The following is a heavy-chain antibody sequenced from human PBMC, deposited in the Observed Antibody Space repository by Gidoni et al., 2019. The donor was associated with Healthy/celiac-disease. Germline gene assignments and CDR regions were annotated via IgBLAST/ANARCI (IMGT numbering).Heavy chain of an antibody. Sequence: QVQLQQWGAGLLKPSETLSPTCAVYGGSFSGYYWSWIRQPPGKGLEWIGEINHSGSTNYNPSLKSRVTISVDTSKNQFSLKLSSVTAADTAVYYCARGIVVVPAAPVYYFDYWGQGTLVTVSS. CDR2: INHSGST. V-gene: IGHV4-34*01. CDR3: ARGIVVVPAAPVYYFDY. CDR1: GGSFSGYY. J-gene: IGHJ4*02. D-gene: IGHD2-2*01.